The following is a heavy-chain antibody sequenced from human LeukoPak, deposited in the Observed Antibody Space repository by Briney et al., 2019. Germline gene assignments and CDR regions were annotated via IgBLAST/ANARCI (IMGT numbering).Heavy chain of an antibody. CDR3: ARAKPARYSSGWYYFDY. CDR2: IYTSGST. CDR1: GGSISSGDYY. V-gene: IGHV4-61*02. Sequence: TSETLSLTCTVSGGSISSGDYYWSWIRQPPGKGLEWIGRIYTSGSTNYNPSLKSRVTMSVDTSKNQFSLKLSSVTAADTAVYYCARAKPARYSSGWYYFDYWGQGTLVTVSS. J-gene: IGHJ4*02. D-gene: IGHD6-19*01.